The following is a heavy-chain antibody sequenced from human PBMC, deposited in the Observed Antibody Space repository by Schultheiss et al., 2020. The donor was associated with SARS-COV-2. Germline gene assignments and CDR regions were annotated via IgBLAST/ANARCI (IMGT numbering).Heavy chain of an antibody. CDR2: ISSSSSYI. Sequence: GESLKISCAASGFTFSSYGMHWVRQAPGKGLEWVSSISSSSSYIYYADSVKGRFTISRDNSKNTLYLQMNSLRAEDTAVYYCARVLFGYSGYEGTSNFDYWGQGTLVTVSS. V-gene: IGHV3-21*01. D-gene: IGHD5-12*01. CDR3: ARVLFGYSGYEGTSNFDY. CDR1: GFTFSSYG. J-gene: IGHJ4*02.